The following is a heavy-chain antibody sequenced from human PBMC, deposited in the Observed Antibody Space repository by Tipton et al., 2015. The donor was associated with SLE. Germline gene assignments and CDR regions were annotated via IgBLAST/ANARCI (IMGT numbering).Heavy chain of an antibody. V-gene: IGHV4-4*02. CDR2: IYHSGST. D-gene: IGHD3-22*01. CDR3: ARKNSTYYYDSSGFLGFDI. CDR1: GGSISSSNW. J-gene: IGHJ3*02. Sequence: GSLRLSCAVSGGSISSSNWWSWVRQPPGKGLEWIGEIYHSGSTNYNPSLKSRVTISVDKSKNQFSLKLSSVTAADTAVYYCARKNSTYYYDSSGFLGFDIWGQGTMVTVSS.